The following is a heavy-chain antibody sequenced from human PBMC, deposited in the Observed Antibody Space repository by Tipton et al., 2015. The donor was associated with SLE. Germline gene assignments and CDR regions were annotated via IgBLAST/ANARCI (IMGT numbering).Heavy chain of an antibody. Sequence: LTCAASGFTFSNAWMSWVRQAPGKGLEWVGRIKSKTDGGTTDYAAPVKGRFTISRDDSKNTLYLQMNSLKTEDTAVYYCTTQIRGYSYGGDYWGQGTLVTVSS. J-gene: IGHJ4*02. V-gene: IGHV3-15*01. D-gene: IGHD5-18*01. CDR3: TTQIRGYSYGGDY. CDR1: GFTFSNAW. CDR2: IKSKTDGGTT.